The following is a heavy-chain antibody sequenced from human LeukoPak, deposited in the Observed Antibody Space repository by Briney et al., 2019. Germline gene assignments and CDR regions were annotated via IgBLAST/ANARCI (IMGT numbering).Heavy chain of an antibody. CDR3: ARVLSGSNFDS. D-gene: IGHD3-22*01. V-gene: IGHV4-39*07. CDR2: IYYSGST. J-gene: IGHJ4*02. CDR1: GGSISSSSYY. Sequence: SETPSLTCTVSGGSISSSSYYWGWIRQPPGKGLEWIGSIYYSGSTYYNPSLKSRVTISVDTSKNQFSLKLSSVTAADTAVYYCARVLSGSNFDSWGQGTLVTVSS.